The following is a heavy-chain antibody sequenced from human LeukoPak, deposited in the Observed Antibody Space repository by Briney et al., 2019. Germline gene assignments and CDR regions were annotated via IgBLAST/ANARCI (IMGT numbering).Heavy chain of an antibody. CDR3: VRADGGSTFET. Sequence: PGGSLRLSCAAPKFTLSSHEMHSVRQAPGKGLGWVSFNSSSGGTRYPANSVKGRFTISRDNARNSLYLQMNSLRAEDTALYYCVRADGGSTFETWGQGTMVTVSS. D-gene: IGHD3-10*01. J-gene: IGHJ3*02. CDR2: NSSSGGTR. V-gene: IGHV3-48*03. CDR1: KFTLSSHE.